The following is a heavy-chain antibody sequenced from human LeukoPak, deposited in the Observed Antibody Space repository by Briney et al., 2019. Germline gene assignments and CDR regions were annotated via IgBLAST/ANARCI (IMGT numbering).Heavy chain of an antibody. V-gene: IGHV4-39*02. CDR2: IYYSGST. J-gene: IGHJ5*02. CDR1: GGSISSSSYY. Sequence: PSETLSLTCTVSGGSISSSSYYWGWIRQPPGKGLEWIGSIYYSGSTYYNPSLKSRVTISVDTSKNQFSLKLSSVTAADTAVYYCAREVVLMVCAPWGRNGWFDPWGQGTLVTVSS. D-gene: IGHD2-8*01. CDR3: AREVVLMVCAPWGRNGWFDP.